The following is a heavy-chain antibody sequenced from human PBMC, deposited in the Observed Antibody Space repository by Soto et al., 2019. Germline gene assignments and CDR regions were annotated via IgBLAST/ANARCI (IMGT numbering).Heavy chain of an antibody. Sequence: QVQLVESGGGVVQPGRSLRLSCAASGFTFSSYGMHWVRQAPGKGLEWVAVISYDGSNKYYADSVKGRFTISRDNSKNTLYLQMNSLRVEDTAVYYCAKGPRGGPNSHYFDYWGQGTLVIVSS. J-gene: IGHJ4*02. CDR3: AKGPRGGPNSHYFDY. D-gene: IGHD2-15*01. CDR1: GFTFSSYG. V-gene: IGHV3-30*18. CDR2: ISYDGSNK.